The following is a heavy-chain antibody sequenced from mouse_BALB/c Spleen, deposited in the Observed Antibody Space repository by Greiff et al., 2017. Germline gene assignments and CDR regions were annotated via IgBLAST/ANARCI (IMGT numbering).Heavy chain of an antibody. Sequence: VQLQQSGTVLARPGASVKMSCKASGYTFTSYWMPWVKQRPGQGLEWIGAIYPGNSDTSYNQKFKGKAKLTAVTSTSTAYMELSSLTNEDSAVYYCTRATGRGAMDYWGQGTSVTVSS. D-gene: IGHD3-1*01. V-gene: IGHV1-5*01. CDR2: IYPGNSDT. CDR1: GYTFTSYW. J-gene: IGHJ4*01. CDR3: TRATGRGAMDY.